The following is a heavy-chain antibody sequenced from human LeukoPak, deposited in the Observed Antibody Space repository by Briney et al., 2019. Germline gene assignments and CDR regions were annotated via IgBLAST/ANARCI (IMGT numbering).Heavy chain of an antibody. J-gene: IGHJ4*02. V-gene: IGHV1-69*13. CDR2: IIPIFGTA. D-gene: IGHD4-23*01. CDR3: ARQGHLRWLYYFDY. CDR1: GGAFSSYA. Sequence: GASVKVSCKASGGAFSSYAISWVRQAPGQGLEWMGGIIPIFGTANYAQKFQGRVTITADESTSTAYMELSSLRSEDTAVYYCARQGHLRWLYYFDYWGQGTLVTVSS.